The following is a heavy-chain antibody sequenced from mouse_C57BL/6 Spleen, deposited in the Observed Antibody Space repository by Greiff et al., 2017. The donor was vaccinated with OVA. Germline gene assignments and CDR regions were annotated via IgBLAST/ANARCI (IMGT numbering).Heavy chain of an antibody. CDR3: ARDYSNYVAWFAY. Sequence: DVQLQESGPGLVKPSQSLSLTCSVTGYSITSGYYWNWIRQFPGNKLEWMGYISYDGSNNYNPSLKNRISITRDTSKNQFFLKLNSVTTEDTATYYCARDYSNYVAWFAYWGQGTLVTVSA. D-gene: IGHD2-5*01. V-gene: IGHV3-6*01. CDR2: ISYDGSN. J-gene: IGHJ3*01. CDR1: GYSITSGYY.